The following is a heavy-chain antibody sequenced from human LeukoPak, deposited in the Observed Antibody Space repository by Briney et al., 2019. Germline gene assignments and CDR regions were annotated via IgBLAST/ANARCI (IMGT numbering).Heavy chain of an antibody. Sequence: ASVTVSCKASGYTFTNYHLNWVRPASGQGLEWMTWINPDTGDKGYARKFQDRVTITTDTSISTAYMELSSLSSEDTAVYFCARTTSMTASGYDYWGRGTLVTVSS. J-gene: IGHJ4*02. D-gene: IGHD2-21*02. V-gene: IGHV1-8*03. CDR2: INPDTGDK. CDR3: ARTTSMTASGYDY. CDR1: GYTFTNYH.